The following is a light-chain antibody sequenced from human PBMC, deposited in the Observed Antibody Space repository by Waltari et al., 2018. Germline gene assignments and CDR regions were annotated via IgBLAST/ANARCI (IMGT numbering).Light chain of an antibody. CDR2: SAS. J-gene: IGKJ4*01. CDR1: QSVDSN. Sequence: EVVMTQSLATLSVSPGDTATLSCRASQSVDSNLAWYQQKPGQAPKFLIFSASTRATGIPARFSGGGFGTEFTLTINSLQSEDFAVYYCLQYNDWPPLTFGGGTKVEMK. V-gene: IGKV3-15*01. CDR3: LQYNDWPPLT.